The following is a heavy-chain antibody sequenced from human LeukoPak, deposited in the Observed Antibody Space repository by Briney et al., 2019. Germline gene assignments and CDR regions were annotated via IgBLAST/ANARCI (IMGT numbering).Heavy chain of an antibody. CDR2: IWYDGSNK. Sequence: PGGSLRLSCAASGFTFSSYGMHWVRQAPGKGLEWVAVIWYDGSNKYYADSVKGRFTISRDNSKNTLYLQMNSLRAEDTAVYYCAREIYPYYFDYWGQGTLVTVSS. CDR3: AREIYPYYFDY. V-gene: IGHV3-33*01. D-gene: IGHD3-3*01. J-gene: IGHJ4*02. CDR1: GFTFSSYG.